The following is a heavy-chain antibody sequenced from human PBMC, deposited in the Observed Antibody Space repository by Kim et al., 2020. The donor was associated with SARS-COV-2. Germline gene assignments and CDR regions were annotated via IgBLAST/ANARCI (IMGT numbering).Heavy chain of an antibody. CDR3: ARGPRPIRSGRPDRLPYNWFDP. CDR2: IIPILGIA. CDR1: GGTFSSYA. D-gene: IGHD3-3*01. Sequence: SVKVSCKASGGTFSSYAISWVRQAPGQGLEWMGRIIPILGIANYAQKFQGRVTITADKSTSTAYMELSSLRSEDTAVYYCARGPRPIRSGRPDRLPYNWFDPWGQGTLVTVSS. V-gene: IGHV1-69*04. J-gene: IGHJ5*02.